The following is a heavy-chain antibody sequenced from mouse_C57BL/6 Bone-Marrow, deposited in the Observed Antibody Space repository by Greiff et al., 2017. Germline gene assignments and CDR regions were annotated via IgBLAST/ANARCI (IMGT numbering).Heavy chain of an antibody. CDR1: GYTFTSYW. D-gene: IGHD1-1*01. V-gene: IGHV1-64*01. CDR3: ARRDYYYGSSPRCIDV. J-gene: IGHJ1*03. CDR2: IHPNSGST. Sequence: QVQLQQPGAELVKPGASVKLSCKASGYTFTSYWMHWVKQRPGQGLEWIGMIHPNSGSTNYNEKFKSTATLTVDKSSSTAYMQLSSLTSEDSAVYYCARRDYYYGSSPRCIDVWGTGTTVTDSS.